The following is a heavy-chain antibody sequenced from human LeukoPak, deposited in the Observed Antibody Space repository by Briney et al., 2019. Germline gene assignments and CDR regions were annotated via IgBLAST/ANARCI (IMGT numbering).Heavy chain of an antibody. J-gene: IGHJ4*02. D-gene: IGHD2-2*01. V-gene: IGHV5-51*01. CDR3: ARQSWSEGDIVVVPAANLYYFDY. CDR1: GYSFTSYW. Sequence: GESLKISCKGSGYSFTSYWIGWVRQMPGKGLEWMGIIYPGDSDTRYSPSFQGQVTISADKSISTAYLQWSSLKASDTAMYYCARQSWSEGDIVVVPAANLYYFDYWGQGTLVTVSS. CDR2: IYPGDSDT.